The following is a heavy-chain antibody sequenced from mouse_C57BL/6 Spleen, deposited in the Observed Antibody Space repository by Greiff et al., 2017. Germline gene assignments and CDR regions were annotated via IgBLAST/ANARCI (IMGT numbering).Heavy chain of an antibody. Sequence: DVQLQESGPELVKPGASVKISCKASGYSFTGYYMNWVKQSPEKSLEWIGEINPSTGGTTYNQKFKAKATLTVDKSSSTAYMQLKSLTSEDSAVYYCARSLYYGYDWFAYWGQGTLVTVSA. CDR2: INPSTGGT. V-gene: IGHV1-42*01. D-gene: IGHD2-2*01. J-gene: IGHJ3*01. CDR3: ARSLYYGYDWFAY. CDR1: GYSFTGYY.